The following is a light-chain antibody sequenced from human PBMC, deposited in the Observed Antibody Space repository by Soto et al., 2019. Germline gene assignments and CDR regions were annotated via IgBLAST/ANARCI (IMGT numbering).Light chain of an antibody. J-gene: IGKJ4*01. CDR3: QQYNQWPPFT. V-gene: IGKV3-15*01. CDR1: QTVGAY. CDR2: GAS. Sequence: VMTQSPATLSVSPGERASLSCRASQTVGAYLAWYPQKPGQAPRLLIYGASTRATGIPARFSGSGSGTEFTLTISSLQSEDWAVYYCQQYNQWPPFTFGGGTKVEIK.